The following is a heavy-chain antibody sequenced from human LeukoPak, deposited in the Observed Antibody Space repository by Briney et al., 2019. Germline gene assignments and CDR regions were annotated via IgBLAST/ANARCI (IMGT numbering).Heavy chain of an antibody. Sequence: SVKVSCKAYGGTFSSYAISWVRQAPGQGLEWMGGIIPIFGTANYAQKFQGRVTITADKSTSTAYMELSSLRSEDTAVYYCARGGILTGYNDYWGQGTLVTVSS. CDR2: IIPIFGTA. D-gene: IGHD3-9*01. J-gene: IGHJ4*02. V-gene: IGHV1-69*06. CDR1: GGTFSSYA. CDR3: ARGGILTGYNDY.